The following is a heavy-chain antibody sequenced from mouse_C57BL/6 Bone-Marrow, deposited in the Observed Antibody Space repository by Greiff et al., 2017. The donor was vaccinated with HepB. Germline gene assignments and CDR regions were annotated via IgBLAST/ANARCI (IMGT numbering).Heavy chain of an antibody. J-gene: IGHJ2*01. V-gene: IGHV5-17*01. CDR2: ISSGSSTI. CDR3: ARNYGSDY. CDR1: GFTFSDYG. Sequence: EVMLVESGGGLVKPGGSLKLSRAASGFTFSDYGMHWVRQAPEKGLEWVAYISSGSSTIYYADTVKGRFTISRDNAKNTLFLQMTSLRSEDTAMYYCARNYGSDYWGQGTTLTVSS. D-gene: IGHD1-1*01.